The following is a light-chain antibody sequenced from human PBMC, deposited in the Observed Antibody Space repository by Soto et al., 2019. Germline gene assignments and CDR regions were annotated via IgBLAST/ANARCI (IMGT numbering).Light chain of an antibody. CDR1: QCISTL. V-gene: IGKV1-13*02. CDR2: ESS. Sequence: AIQLTQSPSSLSASVGDRVTITFRSSQCISTLLACYQQKPAKAPKVLIYESSLLQSGVPSRFSGSGSGTDFTLTISSRQPEDFATYYCQHFKSFPITFGQGTRLEI. J-gene: IGKJ5*01. CDR3: QHFKSFPIT.